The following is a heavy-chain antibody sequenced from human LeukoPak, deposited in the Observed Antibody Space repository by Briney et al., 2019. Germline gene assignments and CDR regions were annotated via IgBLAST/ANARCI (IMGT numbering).Heavy chain of an antibody. CDR3: ARAVNGFALIRGARDFYYYMDV. V-gene: IGHV1-69*06. D-gene: IGHD3-10*01. J-gene: IGHJ6*03. CDR1: GDTFNNYA. Sequence: SVKVSCKASGDTFNNYAISWVRQAPGQGLQWMGGITPLFDTTKYAQKFQGRVTITADKSTSTAYMDLRSLRSEDTAVYYCARAVNGFALIRGARDFYYYMDVWGKGTTVTVSS. CDR2: ITPLFDTT.